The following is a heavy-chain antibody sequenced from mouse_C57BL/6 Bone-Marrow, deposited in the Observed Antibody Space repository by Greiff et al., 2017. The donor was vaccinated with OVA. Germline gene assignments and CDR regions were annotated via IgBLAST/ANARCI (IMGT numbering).Heavy chain of an antibody. D-gene: IGHD2-2*01. V-gene: IGHV2-6-1*01. Sequence: VNLVESGPGLVAPSPRLSITCTVSGFSLTSYGVHWVRQPPGKGLEWLVVIWSDGSTTYNSALKSRLSISKDNSKSQVFLKMNSLQTDDTAMYYCARQTLLWFYAMDYWGQGTSVTVSS. J-gene: IGHJ4*01. CDR2: IWSDGST. CDR3: ARQTLLWFYAMDY. CDR1: GFSLTSYG.